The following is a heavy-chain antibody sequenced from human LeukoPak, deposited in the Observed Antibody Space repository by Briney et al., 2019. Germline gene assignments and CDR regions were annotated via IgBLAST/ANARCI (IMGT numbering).Heavy chain of an antibody. D-gene: IGHD1-1*01. CDR1: VCTLSSYG. CDR3: SKDQLELTRGVIAI. V-gene: IGHV3-30*18. Sequence: GGSLRLSCASSVCTLSSYGMHGVRHAPGRGRERGSVISYDGSNKYYADSVKGRFTSSRYKSKNTLYLQKNSQIAGHTDVYLFSKDQLELTRGVIAIWGEGTMVTASS. J-gene: IGHJ3*02. CDR2: ISYDGSNK.